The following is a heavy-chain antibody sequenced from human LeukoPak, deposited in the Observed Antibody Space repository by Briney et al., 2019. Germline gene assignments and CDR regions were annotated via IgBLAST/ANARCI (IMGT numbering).Heavy chain of an antibody. CDR1: GFTFGDHA. V-gene: IGHV3-49*04. CDR3: PEGPIKRWTHNGMDV. J-gene: IGHJ6*02. Sequence: PGQSLRLSCRGSGFTFGDHAMSWVRQAPGKGLEWVGFIRSKAYRGTTEYAPSVKGRFTISRDDSISIAYLQMNSLITEDTAFFDCPEGPIKRWTHNGMDVWGQGTTVT. CDR2: IRSKAYRGTT. D-gene: IGHD4-23*01.